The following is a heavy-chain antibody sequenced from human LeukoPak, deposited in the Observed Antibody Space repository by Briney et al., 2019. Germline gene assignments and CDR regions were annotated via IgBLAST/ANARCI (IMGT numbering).Heavy chain of an antibody. D-gene: IGHD3-9*01. CDR1: GGSFSGYY. CDR3: AREGGIGSRYFGWLCDDAFDI. V-gene: IGHV4-34*01. CDR2: INHSGST. Sequence: SETLSLTCAVYGGSFSGYYWSWIRQPPGKGLEWIGEINHSGSTNNNPSLKSRVTISVATSKDPFSLMLSPVTAADTAVYYCAREGGIGSRYFGWLCDDAFDIWGQGTMVTVSS. J-gene: IGHJ3*02.